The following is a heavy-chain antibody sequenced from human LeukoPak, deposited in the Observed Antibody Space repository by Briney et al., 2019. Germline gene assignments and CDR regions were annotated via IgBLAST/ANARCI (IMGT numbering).Heavy chain of an antibody. V-gene: IGHV1-69*05. CDR3: AMQSGYCSGGSCYQPPALDSYYFDY. CDR2: IIPIFGTA. D-gene: IGHD2-15*01. Sequence: GASVKVSCKASGGTFSSYAITWVRQAPGQGLEWMGGIIPIFGTANYAQKFQGRVTITTDEPTSTAYMELSSLRSEDTAVYYSAMQSGYCSGGSCYQPPALDSYYFDYWGQGTLVTVSS. J-gene: IGHJ4*02. CDR1: GGTFSSYA.